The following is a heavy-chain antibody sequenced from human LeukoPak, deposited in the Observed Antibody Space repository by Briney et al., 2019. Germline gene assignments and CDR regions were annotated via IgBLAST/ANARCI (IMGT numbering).Heavy chain of an antibody. J-gene: IGHJ4*02. CDR2: INSVGDYR. V-gene: IGHV3-21*01. CDR1: RFIFSDYS. Sequence: GSLRLSCAASRFIFSDYSIHWVRRAPGKGLEWVSSINSVGDYRFYADEVKGRFTISRDNAKNSLYLQMNGLRAEDTAVYYCAKQDFCANAVCRGRVIDYWGQGTLVTVSS. CDR3: AKQDFCANAVCRGRVIDY. D-gene: IGHD2-8*01.